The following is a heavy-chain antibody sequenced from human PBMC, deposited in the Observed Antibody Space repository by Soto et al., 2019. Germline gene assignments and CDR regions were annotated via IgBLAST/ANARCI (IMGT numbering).Heavy chain of an antibody. Sequence: ASVKVSCKASGYTFTSYGISWVRQAPGQGLEWMGWISAYNNITKYEKKLQDRVTLTTDTSTGTAYMELRSLRSDDTAVYYCARDPGCTTSCYICYHYGLDVWGQGTTVTVSS. V-gene: IGHV1-18*04. CDR3: ARDPGCTTSCYICYHYGLDV. CDR1: GYTFTSYG. J-gene: IGHJ6*02. CDR2: ISAYNNIT. D-gene: IGHD3-16*02.